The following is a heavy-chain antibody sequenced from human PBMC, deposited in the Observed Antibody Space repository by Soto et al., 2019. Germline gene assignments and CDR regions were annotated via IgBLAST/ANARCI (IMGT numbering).Heavy chain of an antibody. Sequence: KTSETLSLTCTVSCGSISSSIYYWGWIRQPPGKGLEWIGSFYYSGSPYYNPSLKSRVTISVDTSKNQFSLKLSSVTAADTAVYYCARSEFDGLFPLNYWGQGTLVTVSS. CDR2: FYYSGSP. CDR3: ARSEFDGLFPLNY. D-gene: IGHD3-10*01. V-gene: IGHV4-39*01. J-gene: IGHJ4*02. CDR1: CGSISSSIYY.